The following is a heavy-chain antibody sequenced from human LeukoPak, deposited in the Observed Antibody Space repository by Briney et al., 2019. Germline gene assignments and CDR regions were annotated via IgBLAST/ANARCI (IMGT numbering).Heavy chain of an antibody. J-gene: IGHJ4*02. V-gene: IGHV4-59*01. CDR1: GGSISSYY. D-gene: IGHD5-18*01. CDR3: ARAGYSYGTGYYFDY. CDR2: IYYTGAT. Sequence: SETLSLTCTVSGGSISSYYWSWIRLPPGKGLEWIGYIYYTGATYYNPSLKSRVTTSLDTSKNQFSLKLSSVTAADAAVYYCARAGYSYGTGYYFDYWGQGALVTVSS.